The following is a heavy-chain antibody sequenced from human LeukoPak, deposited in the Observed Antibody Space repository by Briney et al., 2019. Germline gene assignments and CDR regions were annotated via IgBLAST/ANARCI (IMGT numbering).Heavy chain of an antibody. D-gene: IGHD1-7*01. J-gene: IGHJ4*02. Sequence: GESLRLSCAASGFTFSRYAMSWVRQAPGKGLDRVSAISGSGGSTYYADSGEGRFTISRENSKNTLYLQMNSLRAEDTAVYYCAKERDWNYGGYFDYWGQGTLVTVSS. V-gene: IGHV3-23*01. CDR2: ISGSGGST. CDR1: GFTFSRYA. CDR3: AKERDWNYGGYFDY.